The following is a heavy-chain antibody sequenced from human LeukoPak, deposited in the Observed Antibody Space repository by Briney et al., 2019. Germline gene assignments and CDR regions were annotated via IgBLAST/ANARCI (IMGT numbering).Heavy chain of an antibody. Sequence: GSSLRLSRAASGFTFSRNVHWVRQAPGKGLEWVALISYDGNNKFYADSVKGRFTISRDNSRNTLYLQMNSLRGEDAAVYSCARGGIPTGPYYYFYYMDVWGKGTAVTVSS. CDR1: GFTFSRNV. V-gene: IGHV3-30*01. D-gene: IGHD3-10*01. CDR2: ISYDGNNK. CDR3: ARGGIPTGPYYYFYYMDV. J-gene: IGHJ6*03.